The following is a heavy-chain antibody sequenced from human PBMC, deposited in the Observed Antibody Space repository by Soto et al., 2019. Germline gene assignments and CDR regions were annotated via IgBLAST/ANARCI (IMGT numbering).Heavy chain of an antibody. D-gene: IGHD1-1*01. CDR2: IIPIFGTA. Sequence: GASVKVSCKASGGTFSSYAISWVRQAPGQGLEWMGGIIPIFGTANYAQKFQGRVTITADESTSTAYMELSSLRSEDTAVYYCAREEKLEPRIWGQGTLVTVSS. J-gene: IGHJ4*02. CDR3: AREEKLEPRI. CDR1: GGTFSSYA. V-gene: IGHV1-69*13.